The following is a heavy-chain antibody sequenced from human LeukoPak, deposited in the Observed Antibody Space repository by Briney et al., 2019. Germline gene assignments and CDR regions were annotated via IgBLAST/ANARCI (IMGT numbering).Heavy chain of an antibody. CDR2: INHSGSP. CDR3: ARGARSYYGSGRGWYYYYMDV. V-gene: IGHV4-34*01. D-gene: IGHD3-10*01. CDR1: AGSFSGYY. Sequence: PSETRSLTSAVYAGSFSGYYWSWIRQPPGNVLEWIGEINHSGSPNYDPSLKSRVTISVDTSKSQFALKLSSVTAADTAVYYCARGARSYYGSGRGWYYYYMDVWGKGTTVTVSS. J-gene: IGHJ6*03.